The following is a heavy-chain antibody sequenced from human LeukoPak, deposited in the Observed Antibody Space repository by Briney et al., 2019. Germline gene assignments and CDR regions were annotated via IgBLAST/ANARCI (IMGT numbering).Heavy chain of an antibody. Sequence: PSETLSLTCTVSGGSISSSSYYWGWIRQPPGKGLEWIGSIYYSGSTYYNPSLKSRVTISVDTSKNQFSLKLSSVTAADTAVYYCARGPGYCTNGICDSIDYWGQGTLVTVSS. D-gene: IGHD2-8*01. J-gene: IGHJ4*02. CDR3: ARGPGYCTNGICDSIDY. V-gene: IGHV4-39*01. CDR2: IYYSGST. CDR1: GGSISSSSYY.